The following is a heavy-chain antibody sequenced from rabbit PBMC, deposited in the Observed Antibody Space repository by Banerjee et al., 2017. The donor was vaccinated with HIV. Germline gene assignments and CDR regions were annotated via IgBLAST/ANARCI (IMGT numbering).Heavy chain of an antibody. J-gene: IGHJ3*01. V-gene: IGHV1S45*01. Sequence: QEQLEESGGDLVKPEGSLTLTCTASGFSFSTSYWICWVRQAPGKGLEWIACIYAGSRGSTYYASWAKGRFTISKTSSTTVTLQMTSLTAADTATYFCARSAGVGGNGPIMDLWGQGTLVTVS. CDR3: ARSAGVGGNGPIMDL. D-gene: IGHD4-2*01. CDR2: IYAGSRGST. CDR1: GFSFSTSYW.